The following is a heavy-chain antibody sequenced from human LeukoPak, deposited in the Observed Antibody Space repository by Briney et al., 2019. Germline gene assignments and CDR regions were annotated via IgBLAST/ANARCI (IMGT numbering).Heavy chain of an antibody. CDR1: GFTFSSYG. J-gene: IGHJ3*02. CDR3: ATTPDMITGTAFDI. CDR2: ISGSGGST. Sequence: GGSLRLSCAASGFTFSSYGMSWVRQAPGKGLEWVSAISGSGGSTYYADSVKGRFTISRDNSKNTLYLQMNSLRAEDTAVYYCATTPDMITGTAFDIWGQGTMVTVSS. D-gene: IGHD1-20*01. V-gene: IGHV3-23*01.